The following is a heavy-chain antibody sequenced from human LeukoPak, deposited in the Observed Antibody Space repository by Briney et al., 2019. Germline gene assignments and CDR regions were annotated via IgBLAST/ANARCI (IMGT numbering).Heavy chain of an antibody. Sequence: GGSLRLSCAASGFTFSTYAMSWVRQAPGKGPEWVSTISDSGANTYYADSVRGRFTISRDNSKNTLYLQKNSLRADDTAIYYCAKSMTLQWRGFFDLWGRGTHVTVSS. V-gene: IGHV3-23*01. CDR1: GFTFSTYA. CDR2: ISDSGANT. J-gene: IGHJ2*01. CDR3: AKSMTLQWRGFFDL. D-gene: IGHD6-19*01.